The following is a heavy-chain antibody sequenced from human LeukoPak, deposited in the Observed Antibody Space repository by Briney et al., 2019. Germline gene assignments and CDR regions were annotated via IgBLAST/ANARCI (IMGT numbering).Heavy chain of an antibody. CDR3: ATVFDSLPYGSFSYNWFDP. J-gene: IGHJ5*02. CDR1: GYTLTELS. CDR2: FDPEDGET. D-gene: IGHD6-6*01. V-gene: IGHV1-24*01. Sequence: ASVKVSCKVSGYTLTELSMHWVRQAPGKGLEWMGGFDPEDGETIYAQKFQGRVTMTEDTSTDTAYMELSSLRSEDTAVYYCATVFDSLPYGSFSYNWFDPWGQGTLVTVSS.